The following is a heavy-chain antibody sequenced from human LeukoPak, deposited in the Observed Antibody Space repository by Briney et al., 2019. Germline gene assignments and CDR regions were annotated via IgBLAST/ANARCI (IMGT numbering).Heavy chain of an antibody. V-gene: IGHV4-30-2*05. Sequence: SETVSLTCAVSGGSISSGGYSWSWIRQPPGKGLEWIGYIYHSGSTYYNPSLKSRVTISVDTSKNQFSIKLGSVSAADPAVYYCAIVLSSCYFDYWGQGTLVTVSS. CDR3: AIVLSSCYFDY. D-gene: IGHD3-22*01. J-gene: IGHJ4*02. CDR2: IYHSGST. CDR1: GGSISSGGYS.